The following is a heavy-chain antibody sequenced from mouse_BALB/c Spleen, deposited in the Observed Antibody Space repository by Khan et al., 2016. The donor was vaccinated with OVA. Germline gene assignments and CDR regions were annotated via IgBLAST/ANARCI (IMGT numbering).Heavy chain of an antibody. CDR1: DDSITSGY. CDR2: IIYTGYT. J-gene: IGHJ3*01. D-gene: IGHD2-14*01. V-gene: IGHV3-8*02. CDR3: ARSTYRYAFAY. Sequence: EVQLQESGPSLVKPSQTLSLTCSVTDDSITSGYWSWIRKFPGNKLEYMGNIIYTGYTDYNPSLKSRLAITRHTSKNQYYLQLNTVTTEDTATYYCARSTYRYAFAYWGQGTLVTVSA.